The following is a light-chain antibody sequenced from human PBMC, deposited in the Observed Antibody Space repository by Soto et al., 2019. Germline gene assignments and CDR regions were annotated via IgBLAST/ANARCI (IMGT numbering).Light chain of an antibody. CDR1: QSISTY. CDR3: QQSFITPPLT. Sequence: DIQMTQSPSSLSASIGDRITITCRASQSISTYLNWYQQKPGKAPNLLIYGASTLQSGVPSRFRGSGSATDFTLTISSLQPEDFATYYCQQSFITPPLTFGGGTKVEIK. J-gene: IGKJ4*01. V-gene: IGKV1-39*01. CDR2: GAS.